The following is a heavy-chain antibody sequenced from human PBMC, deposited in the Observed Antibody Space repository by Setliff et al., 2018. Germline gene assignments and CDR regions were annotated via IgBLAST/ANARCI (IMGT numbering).Heavy chain of an antibody. D-gene: IGHD2-8*01. J-gene: IGHJ5*02. V-gene: IGHV4-39*01. Sequence: PSETLSLTCTVSGGSISTKNYYWGWIRQPPGKGLEWIGNIYYSGGTYYSPSLKSRVTISVDTSENQFSLKLSSVTAADTAVYYCAPREGDCTNGVCSSFDPWGQGTLVTVSS. CDR2: IYYSGGT. CDR3: APREGDCTNGVCSSFDP. CDR1: GGSISTKNYY.